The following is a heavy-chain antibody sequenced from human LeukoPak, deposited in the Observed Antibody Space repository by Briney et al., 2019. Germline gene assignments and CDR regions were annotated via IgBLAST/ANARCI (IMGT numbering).Heavy chain of an antibody. Sequence: GEINHSGSTNYNPSLKSRVTISVDTSKNQFSLKLSSVTAADTAVYYCARRKAVAAPEYYFDYWGQGTLVTVSS. V-gene: IGHV4-34*01. D-gene: IGHD6-19*01. J-gene: IGHJ4*02. CDR2: INHSGST. CDR3: ARRKAVAAPEYYFDY.